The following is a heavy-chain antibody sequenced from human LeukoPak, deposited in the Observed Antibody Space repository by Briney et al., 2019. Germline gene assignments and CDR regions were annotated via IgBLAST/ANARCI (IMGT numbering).Heavy chain of an antibody. CDR2: IEHDGSTK. Sequence: GSLRLSCTVSGFTFSSYWMSWVRQAPGKGLERVANIEHDGSTKFYLDSVKGRFTISRDNARSSLYLQMNSLRAEDTAVYYCARDLFAAALGTRDWGQGTLVTVSS. J-gene: IGHJ4*02. V-gene: IGHV3-7*01. CDR1: GFTFSSYW. D-gene: IGHD6-13*01. CDR3: ARDLFAAALGTRD.